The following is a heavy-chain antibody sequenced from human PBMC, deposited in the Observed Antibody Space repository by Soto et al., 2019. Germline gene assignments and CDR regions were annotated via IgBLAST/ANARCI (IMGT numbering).Heavy chain of an antibody. CDR2: ITIRTGNV. D-gene: IGHD3-10*02. V-gene: IGHV3-48*02. J-gene: IGHJ4*01. CDR3: VRDRDLYRDMFHADL. CDR1: GVTISEYS. Sequence: PGGSLRLSCEASGVTISEYSMNWVRQAPGKGLEWLAYITIRTGNVLYADSVRGRFTISADNAENSVILQMNSLRDEDSAVYFCVRDRDLYRDMFHADLWGQGTLVTVSS.